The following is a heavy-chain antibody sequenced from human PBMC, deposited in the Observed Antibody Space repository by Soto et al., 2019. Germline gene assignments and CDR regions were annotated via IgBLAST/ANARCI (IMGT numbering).Heavy chain of an antibody. J-gene: IGHJ4*02. Sequence: PGGTLRLSCSASGFSFSSCSMHWVWQAQGKGLELVSFLSKNSIYTSHADSVKGRFTIPRDNAKNTLYLQMHSLRIEDTAVYSCAREKLYSTSSIDFWGQGTLVTVSS. D-gene: IGHD6-6*01. CDR3: AREKLYSTSSIDF. CDR2: LSKNSIYT. CDR1: GFSFSSCS. V-gene: IGHV3-21*06.